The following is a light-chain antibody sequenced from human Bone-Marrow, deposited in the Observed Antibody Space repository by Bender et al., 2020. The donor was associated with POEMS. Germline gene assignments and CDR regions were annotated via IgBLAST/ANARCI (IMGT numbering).Light chain of an antibody. Sequence: QSALTQPPSASGSPGQSVTISCTGTSSDVGGYSYVSWYQQHPGKAPKVMIYEVTKRPSGVPDRFSGSKSGNTASLTVSGLQAEEEADYYCTSYAGSSNVIFGGGTKLTVL. CDR2: EVT. J-gene: IGLJ2*01. V-gene: IGLV2-8*01. CDR3: TSYAGSSNVI. CDR1: SSDVGGYSY.